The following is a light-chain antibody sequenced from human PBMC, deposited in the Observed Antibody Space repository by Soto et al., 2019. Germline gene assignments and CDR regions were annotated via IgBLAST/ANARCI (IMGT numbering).Light chain of an antibody. V-gene: IGKV3-20*01. CDR1: QSVSSSY. CDR2: GAS. J-gene: IGKJ2*01. Sequence: EIVLTQSPCTLSLSPGERATLSCRASQSVSSSYLAWYQQKPGQAPRLLIYGASSRATGIPDGFSGSGSGTDFTLTISRLEPEDFAVYYCQQYGSSPYTFGQGTKVDIK. CDR3: QQYGSSPYT.